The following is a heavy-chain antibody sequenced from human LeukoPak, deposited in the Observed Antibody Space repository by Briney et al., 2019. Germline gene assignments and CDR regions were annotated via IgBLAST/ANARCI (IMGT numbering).Heavy chain of an antibody. Sequence: SETLSLTCAVYGGSFSSYYWTWIRQPPGKGLEWIGEVNYSGGTKYNPSLKSRVTISVDTSKNQFSLKLSSVTAADTAVYYCARGTLYGEYVFDYWGQGTPVTVSS. CDR2: VNYSGGT. J-gene: IGHJ4*02. CDR3: ARGTLYGEYVFDY. D-gene: IGHD4-17*01. CDR1: GGSFSSYY. V-gene: IGHV4-34*01.